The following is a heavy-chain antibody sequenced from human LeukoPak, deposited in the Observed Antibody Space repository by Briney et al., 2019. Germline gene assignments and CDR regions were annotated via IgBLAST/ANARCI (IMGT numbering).Heavy chain of an antibody. D-gene: IGHD3-9*01. J-gene: IGHJ6*02. CDR2: INSDGSST. Sequence: GGSLRLSCAASGFTFSSYWMHWVRQAPGKGLVWVSRINSDGSSTSYADSVKGRFTISRDNAKNTLYLQMNSLRAEDTAVYYCARDRRYFDWLIYYYGMDVWGQGTTVTVSS. V-gene: IGHV3-74*01. CDR1: GFTFSSYW. CDR3: ARDRRYFDWLIYYYGMDV.